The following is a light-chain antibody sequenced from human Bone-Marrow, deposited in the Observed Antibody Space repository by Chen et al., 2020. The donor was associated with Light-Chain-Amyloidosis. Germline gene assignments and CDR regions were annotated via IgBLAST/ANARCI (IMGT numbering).Light chain of an antibody. V-gene: IGKV1-6*01. CDR1: QCIRND. CDR2: VAS. J-gene: IGKJ1*01. CDR3: LQDYSHHWT. Sequence: AIQMTQSPSSLSASVGDRVTITCRASQCIRNDVGWYQQKPGKAPKLLIYVASNLESGVPSRFSDSGSGTDFTLTISDLQPEDFATYYCLQDYSHHWTFCQGTKVEIK.